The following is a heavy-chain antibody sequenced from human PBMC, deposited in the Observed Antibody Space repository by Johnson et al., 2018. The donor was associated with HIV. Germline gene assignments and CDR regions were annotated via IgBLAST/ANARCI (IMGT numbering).Heavy chain of an antibody. V-gene: IGHV3-33*08. D-gene: IGHD1-26*01. J-gene: IGHJ3*02. CDR3: ARVGADAFDI. CDR2: IWYDGSNK. CDR1: GFTFNTYA. Sequence: QVQLVESGGGVVRPGRSLRLSCATSGFTFNTYAMHWVRQAPGKGLEWVAVIWYDGSNKYYADSVKGRFTISRDNSKNTLYLQMNSLRAEDTAVYYCARVGADAFDIWGQGTMVTVSS.